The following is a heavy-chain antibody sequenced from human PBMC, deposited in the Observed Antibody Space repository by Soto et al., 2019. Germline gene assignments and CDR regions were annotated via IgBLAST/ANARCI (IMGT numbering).Heavy chain of an antibody. V-gene: IGHV3-23*01. CDR2: ISGSGGST. D-gene: IGHD6-19*01. CDR1: GFTFSSYA. J-gene: IGHJ4*02. Sequence: EVQLLESGGGLVQPGGSLRLSCAASGFTFSSYAMSWVRQAPGKGLEWVSAISGSGGSTYYADSVKGRFTISRDNSKNTLYLQLNSLRAEDTAVYYCTKDRRYRSGWPDYWGQGTLVTVSS. CDR3: TKDRRYRSGWPDY.